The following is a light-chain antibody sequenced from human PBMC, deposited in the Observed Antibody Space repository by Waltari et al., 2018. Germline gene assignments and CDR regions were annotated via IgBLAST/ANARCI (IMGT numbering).Light chain of an antibody. Sequence: QSVLTHSPSASGPPGQRVTISCSGSSSNIGSNAVNWYRPLPGTAPKPLIFSNDQRPSGVPDRFSGSKSGTSASLAISGLQSEDEADYYCAAWDDSLNGVVFGGGTKLTVL. V-gene: IGLV1-44*01. CDR1: SSNIGSNA. J-gene: IGLJ2*01. CDR3: AAWDDSLNGVV. CDR2: SND.